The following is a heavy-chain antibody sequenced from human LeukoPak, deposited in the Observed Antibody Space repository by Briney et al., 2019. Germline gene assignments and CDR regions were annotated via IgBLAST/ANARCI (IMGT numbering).Heavy chain of an antibody. CDR3: ARDHHSSGWSRGFDY. D-gene: IGHD6-19*01. J-gene: IGHJ4*02. V-gene: IGHV3-21*01. CDR1: GFTFSSYS. CDR2: ISSSSSYI. Sequence: GGSLRLSCAASGFTFSSYSMNWVRQAPGKGLEWVSSISSSSSYIYYADSVKGRFTISRDNAKNSLYPQMNSLRAEDTAVYYCARDHHSSGWSRGFDYWGQGTLVTVSS.